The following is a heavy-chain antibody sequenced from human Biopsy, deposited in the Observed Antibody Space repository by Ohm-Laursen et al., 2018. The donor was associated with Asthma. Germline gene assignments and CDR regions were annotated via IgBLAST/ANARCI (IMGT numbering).Heavy chain of an antibody. CDR3: AKEVFPGWELRRGPDY. CDR1: GISFSNYG. D-gene: IGHD1-26*01. Sequence: SLRLSCAASGISFSNYGMHWVRQAPGKGLDWVSVISFDGTNRNYTDSVKGRFTISRDNSRNTLHLEMNSLRAEDTAVYFCAKEVFPGWELRRGPDYWGQGTLGTVSS. CDR2: ISFDGTNR. V-gene: IGHV3-30*18. J-gene: IGHJ4*02.